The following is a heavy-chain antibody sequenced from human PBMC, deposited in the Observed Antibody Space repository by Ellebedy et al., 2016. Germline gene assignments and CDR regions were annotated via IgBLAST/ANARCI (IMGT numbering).Heavy chain of an antibody. J-gene: IGHJ3*02. V-gene: IGHV1-2*02. CDR3: AGYCSSTSCPPVGAFDI. Sequence: ASVKVSXKASGYTFTGYYMHWVRQAPGQGLEWMGWINPNSGGTNYAQKFQGRVTMTRDTSISTAYMELSRLRSDDTAVYYCAGYCSSTSCPPVGAFDIWGQGTMVTVSS. CDR1: GYTFTGYY. D-gene: IGHD2-2*01. CDR2: INPNSGGT.